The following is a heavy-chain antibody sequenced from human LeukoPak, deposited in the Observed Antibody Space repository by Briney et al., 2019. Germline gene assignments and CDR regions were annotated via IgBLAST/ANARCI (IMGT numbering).Heavy chain of an antibody. Sequence: GGSLRLSCAASGFTVSSNYMSWVRQAPGKGLEWVSIIYSGGNTYYADSVKGRFTISRDNSKNTLYLQMNSLRAEDTAVYYCARGTLNIPGEHGAFDYWGQGTLVTVSS. V-gene: IGHV3-66*01. CDR1: GFTVSSNY. CDR3: ARGTLNIPGEHGAFDY. J-gene: IGHJ4*02. D-gene: IGHD1-14*01. CDR2: IYSGGNT.